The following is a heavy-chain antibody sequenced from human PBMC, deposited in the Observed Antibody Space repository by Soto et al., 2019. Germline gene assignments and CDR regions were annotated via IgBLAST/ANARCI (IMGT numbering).Heavy chain of an antibody. CDR3: ARYADYPPFLDY. J-gene: IGHJ4*02. V-gene: IGHV4-30-2*02. CDR1: GGSISSGGYS. CDR2: IYHSGST. Sequence: TSETLSLTCAVSGGSISSGGYSWSWIRQPPGKGLEWIGYIYHSGSTYYNPSLKSRVTMTRDTSMSTVYMELSSLRSEDTAVYYCARYADYPPFLDYWGQGTLVTVSS. D-gene: IGHD4-17*01.